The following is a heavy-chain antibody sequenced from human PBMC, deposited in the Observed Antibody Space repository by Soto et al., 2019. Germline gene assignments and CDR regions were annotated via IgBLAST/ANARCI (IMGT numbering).Heavy chain of an antibody. Sequence: SETLSLTCTFSCGSIISYYWSWIRQPAGKGLEWIGRLYNSGNTNYNPSLKSRVIMSAETSKNQFSLKLSSVTAADTAVYYCARDGSDSHGLDVWGQGTTVTVSS. CDR2: LYNSGNT. J-gene: IGHJ6*02. D-gene: IGHD6-25*01. V-gene: IGHV4-4*07. CDR1: CGSIISYY. CDR3: ARDGSDSHGLDV.